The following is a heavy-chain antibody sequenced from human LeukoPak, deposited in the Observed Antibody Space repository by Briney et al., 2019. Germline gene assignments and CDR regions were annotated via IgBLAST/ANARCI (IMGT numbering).Heavy chain of an antibody. J-gene: IGHJ4*02. CDR3: AKDVRYDSSGYWVY. D-gene: IGHD3-22*01. CDR1: GFTFSSYA. CDR2: ISGSGGST. V-gene: IGHV3-23*01. Sequence: GGSLRLSCAASGFTFSSYAMSWVRQAPGKGLEWVSAISGSGGSTYYADSVKGRFTISRDSSKNTLYLQMNSLRAEDTAVYYCAKDVRYDSSGYWVYWGQGTLVTVSS.